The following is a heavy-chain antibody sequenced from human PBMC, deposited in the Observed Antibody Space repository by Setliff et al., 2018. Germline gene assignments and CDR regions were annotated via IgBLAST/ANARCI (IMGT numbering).Heavy chain of an antibody. Sequence: ASVKVSCKASGYTFTGYYIHWVRQAPGQGLEWMGWLNPDNGATGYAQRFQGRVTMSRDTSINTAYMDLRSLTSDDTALYYCARDKNHIILQQLGFDPWGQGTLVTVSS. CDR3: ARDKNHIILQQLGFDP. CDR2: LNPDNGAT. V-gene: IGHV1-2*02. J-gene: IGHJ5*02. D-gene: IGHD3-9*01. CDR1: GYTFTGYY.